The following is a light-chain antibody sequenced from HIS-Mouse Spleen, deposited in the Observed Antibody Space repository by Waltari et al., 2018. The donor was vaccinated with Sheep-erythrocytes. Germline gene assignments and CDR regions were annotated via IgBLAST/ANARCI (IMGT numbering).Light chain of an antibody. CDR3: QQYGSSPLT. Sequence: EIVLTQSPGTLSLSPGERDSQSVSSSHLAWYQQKPGQAPRLLIYGASSRATGIPDRFSGSGSGTDFTLTISRLEPEDFAVYYCQQYGSSPLTFGGGTKVEIK. V-gene: IGKV3-20*01. J-gene: IGKJ4*01. CDR2: GAS. CDR1: QSVSSSH.